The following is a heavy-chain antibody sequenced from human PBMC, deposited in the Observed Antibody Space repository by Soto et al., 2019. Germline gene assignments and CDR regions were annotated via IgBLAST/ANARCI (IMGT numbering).Heavy chain of an antibody. D-gene: IGHD4-17*01. CDR3: VTGYGDYGFIVDAFDI. Sequence: QVQLVQSGAEVKKPGASVKVSCKVSGYTLTELSMHWVRQAPGKGLEWMGGFDPEDGETIYAQKFQGRVTMTEDTSTDTAYMELSSLRSEDTAVYYCVTGYGDYGFIVDAFDIWGQGTMVTVSS. CDR2: FDPEDGET. CDR1: GYTLTELS. V-gene: IGHV1-24*01. J-gene: IGHJ3*02.